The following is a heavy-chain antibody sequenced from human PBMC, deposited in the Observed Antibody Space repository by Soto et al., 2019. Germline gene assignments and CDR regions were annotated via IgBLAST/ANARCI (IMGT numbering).Heavy chain of an antibody. V-gene: IGHV4-59*01. CDR2: IYYSGST. CDR3: ARGRPYYYGSGSSTSFDY. D-gene: IGHD3-10*01. J-gene: IGHJ4*02. CDR1: GGSISSYY. Sequence: SETLSLTCTVSGGSISSYYWSWIRQPPGKGLEWIGYIYYSGSTNYNPSLKSRVTISVDTSKNQFSLKLSSVTAADTAVYYCARGRPYYYGSGSSTSFDYWGQGTLVTVSS.